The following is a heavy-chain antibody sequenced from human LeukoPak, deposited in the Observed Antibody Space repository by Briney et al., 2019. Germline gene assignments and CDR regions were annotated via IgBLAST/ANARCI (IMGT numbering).Heavy chain of an antibody. J-gene: IGHJ4*02. CDR1: GYTFTSYG. D-gene: IGHD5-12*01. Sequence: ASVKVSCKASGYTFTSYGISWVRQAPGQGLEWMGWISAYNGNTNYAQKLQGRVTMTTDTSTSTAYMELRSLRSDDTAVYYCARDAPGYPDEVVDYWGQGTLVTVSS. CDR3: ARDAPGYPDEVVDY. CDR2: ISAYNGNT. V-gene: IGHV1-18*01.